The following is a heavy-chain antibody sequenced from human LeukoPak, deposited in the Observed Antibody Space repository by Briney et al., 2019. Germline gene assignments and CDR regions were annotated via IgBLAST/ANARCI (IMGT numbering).Heavy chain of an antibody. V-gene: IGHV1-69*13. Sequence: SVKVSCKASGGTFSSYAISWVRQAPGQGLEWMGGIIPIFGTANYAQKFQGRVTITADESTSTAYMELSSLRSEDTAVYYCAGMAAAGEHWFDPWGQGTLVTVSS. CDR3: AGMAAAGEHWFDP. CDR1: GGTFSSYA. J-gene: IGHJ5*02. D-gene: IGHD6-13*01. CDR2: IIPIFGTA.